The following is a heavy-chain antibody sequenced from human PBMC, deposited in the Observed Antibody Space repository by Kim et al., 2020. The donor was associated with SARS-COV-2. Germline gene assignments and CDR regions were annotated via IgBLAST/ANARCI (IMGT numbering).Heavy chain of an antibody. V-gene: IGHV3-9*01. CDR3: AKDIWYYDSSGTPDY. Sequence: GGSLRLSCAASGFTFGDYAMHWVRQAPGKGLEWVSGISWNSGSIGYADSVKGRFTISRDNAKNSLYLQMNSLRAEDTALYYCAKDIWYYDSSGTPDYWGQRTLVTVSS. CDR1: GFTFGDYA. D-gene: IGHD3-22*01. CDR2: ISWNSGSI. J-gene: IGHJ4*02.